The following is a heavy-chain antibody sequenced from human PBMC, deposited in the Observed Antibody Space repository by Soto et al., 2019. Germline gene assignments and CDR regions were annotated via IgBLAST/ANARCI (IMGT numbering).Heavy chain of an antibody. V-gene: IGHV3-7*01. D-gene: IGHD3-16*01. Sequence: EVRLVESGGGLVQPGGSLRLSCAASSFTFSSYWMAWVRQAPGKGLEWLANIKPDXXEKYYVDXVRGRFTISRDNAKXXXXXXXXXXXXXXXXXXXXXXXAGRGGDFDYWGQGTLVTVSS. CDR1: SFTFSSYW. CDR2: IKPDXXEK. J-gene: IGHJ4*02. CDR3: XXXAGRGGDFDY.